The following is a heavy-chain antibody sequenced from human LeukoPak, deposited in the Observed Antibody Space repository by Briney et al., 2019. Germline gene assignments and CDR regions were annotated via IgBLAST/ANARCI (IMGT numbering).Heavy chain of an antibody. CDR2: IYYSGST. CDR3: ARMPRYSYGTLDY. D-gene: IGHD5-18*01. J-gene: IGHJ4*02. CDR1: GGSISSYY. Sequence: SETLSLTCTVSGGSISSYYWSWIRQPPGKGLEWIGYIYYSGSTNYNPSLRSRVTISVDTSKNQFSLKLSSVTAADTAVYYCARMPRYSYGTLDYWGQGTLVTVSS. V-gene: IGHV4-59*01.